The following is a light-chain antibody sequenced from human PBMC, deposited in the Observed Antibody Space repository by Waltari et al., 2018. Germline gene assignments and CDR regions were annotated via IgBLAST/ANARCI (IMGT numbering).Light chain of an antibody. CDR3: QKRCAWPGT. CDR2: SAA. CDR1: HGVSSY. J-gene: IGKJ1*01. V-gene: IGKV3-11*01. Sequence: EIGLTQSPATLSLSPGERVTLSFRASHGVSSYLAWYQQGPGQAPRRLLYSAANRATGIPASFSGGGSGTDSTLTISRQVPEDFSVYYCQKRCAWPGTFGQGTKVAL.